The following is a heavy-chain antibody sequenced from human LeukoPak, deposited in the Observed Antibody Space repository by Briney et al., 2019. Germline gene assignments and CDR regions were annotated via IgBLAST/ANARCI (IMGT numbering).Heavy chain of an antibody. CDR2: MSYDGSSK. Sequence: GGSLRLSCAASEFTFSGYGMHWVRQAPGKGLEWVAVMSYDGSSKYYVDSVKGRFTISRDNSKSTLYLQMNSLRAGDTAVYYCAREAGYGMDVWGQGTTVTVSS. V-gene: IGHV3-30*03. CDR1: EFTFSGYG. CDR3: AREAGYGMDV. J-gene: IGHJ6*02. D-gene: IGHD6-19*01.